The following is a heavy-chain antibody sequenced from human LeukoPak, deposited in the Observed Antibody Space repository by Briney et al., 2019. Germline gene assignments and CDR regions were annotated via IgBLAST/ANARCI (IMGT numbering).Heavy chain of an antibody. V-gene: IGHV3-30-3*01. CDR2: ISYDGSNK. D-gene: IGHD3-22*01. CDR3: ARDFGLRYDSSGSPYY. Sequence: GGSLRLSCAASGFTFSSFAMHWVRQAPGKGLEWVAVISYDGSNKYYADSVKGRFTISRDNSRNTLYLQMNSLRAEDTAMYYCARDFGLRYDSSGSPYYWGQGTLVTVSS. CDR1: GFTFSSFA. J-gene: IGHJ4*02.